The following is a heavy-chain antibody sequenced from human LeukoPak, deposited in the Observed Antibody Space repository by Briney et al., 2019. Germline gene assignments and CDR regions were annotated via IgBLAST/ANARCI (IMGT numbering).Heavy chain of an antibody. V-gene: IGHV3-23*01. Sequence: HPGGSLRLSCAASGFTFSSYAMSWAGQAPGKALEGGSAISGSGGSTYYADSVKGRFTISRDNSTNAPYLQMCSLRAQAPAVHYFAKIVVPGAIDYWGQGTLVTVSS. CDR2: ISGSGGST. CDR3: AKIVVPGAIDY. J-gene: IGHJ4*02. CDR1: GFTFSSYA. D-gene: IGHD2-2*01.